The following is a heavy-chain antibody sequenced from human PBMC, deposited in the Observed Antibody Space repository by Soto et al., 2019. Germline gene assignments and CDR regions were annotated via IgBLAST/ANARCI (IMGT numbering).Heavy chain of an antibody. J-gene: IGHJ6*02. CDR2: VNGGGDIT. CDR1: EFTCSSYS. V-gene: IGHV3-23*01. CDR3: ARGHFGVTMEV. D-gene: IGHD3-3*01. Sequence: EVQLLESGGGLVQPGGSLSLSCAASEFTCSSYSMIWVRQAPGKGLEWVSGVNGGGDITYYAESVKGRFTISRDNSKNTRYLQMNSLSAEDTAVFYCARGHFGVTMEVWGQGTTVTVSS.